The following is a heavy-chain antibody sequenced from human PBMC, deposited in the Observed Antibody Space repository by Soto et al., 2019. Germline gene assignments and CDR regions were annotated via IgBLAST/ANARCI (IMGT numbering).Heavy chain of an antibody. V-gene: IGHV3-21*01. D-gene: IGHD2-15*01. J-gene: IGHJ3*02. CDR1: GFTFSSYS. CDR3: ARDYCSGGSCYSGVNAFDI. Sequence: GGSLRRSCAASGFTFSSYSMNWVRQAPGRGLEWVSSISSSSSYTYYADSVKGRFTISRDNAKNSLYLQMNSLRAEDTAVYYCARDYCSGGSCYSGVNAFDIWGQGTMVTVSS. CDR2: ISSSSSYT.